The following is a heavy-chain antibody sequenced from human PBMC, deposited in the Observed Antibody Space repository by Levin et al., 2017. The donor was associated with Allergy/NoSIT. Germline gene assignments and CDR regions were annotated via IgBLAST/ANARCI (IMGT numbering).Heavy chain of an antibody. D-gene: IGHD4-17*01. V-gene: IGHV3-30*18. CDR1: GFTFSSYG. CDR2: ISYDGSNK. CDR3: AKGQHDYGDYAVDY. J-gene: IGHJ4*02. Sequence: PGGSLRLSCAASGFTFSSYGMHWVRQAPGKGLEWVAVISYDGSNKYYADSVKGRFTISRDNSKNTLYLQMNSLRAEDTAVYYCAKGQHDYGDYAVDYWGQGTLVTVSS.